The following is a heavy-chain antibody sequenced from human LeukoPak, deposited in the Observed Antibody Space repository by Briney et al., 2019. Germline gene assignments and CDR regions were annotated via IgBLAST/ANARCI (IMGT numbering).Heavy chain of an antibody. CDR1: GGTFSSYA. D-gene: IGHD6-19*01. J-gene: IGHJ4*02. CDR2: IIPIFGTA. CDR3: ACANTGYSSGWYLDY. V-gene: IGHV1-69*06. Sequence: GASVKVSCKASGGTFSSYAISWVRQAPGQGLEWMGGIIPIFGTANYAQKFQGRVTITADKSTRNAYMELSSLRSEDTAVYYCACANTGYSSGWYLDYWGQGTLVTVSS.